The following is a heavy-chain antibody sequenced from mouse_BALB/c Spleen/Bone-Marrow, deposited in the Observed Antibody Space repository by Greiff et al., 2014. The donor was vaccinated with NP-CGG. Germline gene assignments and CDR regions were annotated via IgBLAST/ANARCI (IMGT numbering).Heavy chain of an antibody. Sequence: VQLQESGAELMKPGASVKISCKATGYPFSTYWIEWVKQRPGHGLEWIGEILPGSGTTNYNEKFKGKATFTADTSSNTAYMQLSSLTSEDSAVYYCARLITTGGFAYWGQGTLVTVSA. CDR2: ILPGSGTT. CDR1: GYPFSTYW. V-gene: IGHV1-9*01. D-gene: IGHD2-4*01. J-gene: IGHJ3*01. CDR3: ARLITTGGFAY.